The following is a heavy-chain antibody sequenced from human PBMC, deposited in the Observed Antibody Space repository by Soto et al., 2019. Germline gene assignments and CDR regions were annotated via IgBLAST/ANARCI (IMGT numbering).Heavy chain of an antibody. V-gene: IGHV1-2*04. Sequence: QVQLVQSGAEVKKPGASVKVSCKASGYTFTANYLHWVRQAPGQGLEWMGWINPNSGATNYAQRFQDWVTMTRDTSISTAYMELSRLTFDDTAVYYCAREITSSWMDVWGQGTTVTVSS. CDR2: INPNSGAT. J-gene: IGHJ6*02. D-gene: IGHD6-13*01. CDR1: GYTFTANY. CDR3: AREITSSWMDV.